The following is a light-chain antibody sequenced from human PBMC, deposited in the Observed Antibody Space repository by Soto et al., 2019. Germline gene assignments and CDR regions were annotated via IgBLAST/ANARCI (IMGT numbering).Light chain of an antibody. Sequence: EVVLMQSPGTLSLSPGERATLSCRASQSFSSDYLAWYQQKPGQAPRLLIYAASSRATGIPDRFSGSGSGTDFTLTISRLEPEDFAVYYCQQYDSSPLTFGGGTKVEIK. CDR3: QQYDSSPLT. J-gene: IGKJ4*01. CDR2: AAS. V-gene: IGKV3-20*01. CDR1: QSFSSDY.